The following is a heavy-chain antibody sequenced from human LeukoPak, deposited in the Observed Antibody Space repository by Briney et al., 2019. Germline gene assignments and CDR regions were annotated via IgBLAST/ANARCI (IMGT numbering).Heavy chain of an antibody. J-gene: IGHJ5*02. CDR1: GDSISSGSYY. Sequence: PSETLSLTCTVSGDSISSGSYYWSWIRQPAGEGLEWIGRIHSSGRTHYSPSLKSRVAISVDTSKNRFSLRLSSVTAADTAVYYCARDLGGSYSSETWFDPWGQGTLVTVSS. D-gene: IGHD1-26*01. CDR2: IHSSGRT. CDR3: ARDLGGSYSSETWFDP. V-gene: IGHV4-61*02.